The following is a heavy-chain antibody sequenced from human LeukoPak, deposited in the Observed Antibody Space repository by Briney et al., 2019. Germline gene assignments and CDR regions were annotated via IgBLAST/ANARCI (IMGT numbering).Heavy chain of an antibody. V-gene: IGHV3-72*01. D-gene: IGHD2-2*01. CDR2: SRNKAYSYTT. Sequence: GGSLRLSCAASGFTFSDHYMDWVRQAPGKGLEWVGRSRNKAYSYTTEYAASVRGRFTISRDDLKNSVYLQMNSLKTEDTAVYYCVRGFCSSGSCYSGDYSGDYRGQGTPVAVSS. CDR1: GFTFSDHY. J-gene: IGHJ4*02. CDR3: VRGFCSSGSCYSGDYSGDY.